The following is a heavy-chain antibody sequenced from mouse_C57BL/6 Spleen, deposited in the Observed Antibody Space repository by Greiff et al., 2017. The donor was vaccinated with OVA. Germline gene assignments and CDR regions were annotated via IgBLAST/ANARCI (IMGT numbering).Heavy chain of an antibody. J-gene: IGHJ4*01. CDR1: GYTFTSYW. D-gene: IGHD1-1*01. CDR3: ARTSTTVVEGYAMDY. V-gene: IGHV1-55*01. Sequence: QVQLQQPGAELVQPGASVKMSCKASGYTFTSYWITWVKQRPGQGLEWIGDIYPGSGSTNYNEKFKSKATLTVDTSSSTAYMQLSSLTSEDSAVYYCARTSTTVVEGYAMDYWGQGTSVTVSS. CDR2: IYPGSGST.